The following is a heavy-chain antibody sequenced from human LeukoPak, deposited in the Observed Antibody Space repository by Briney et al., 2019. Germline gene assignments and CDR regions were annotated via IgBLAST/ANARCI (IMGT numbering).Heavy chain of an antibody. CDR1: GGSISSSSYY. V-gene: IGHV4-39*07. Sequence: SETLSLTCTVSGGSISSSSYYWGWIRQPPGKGLEWIGSIYYSGSTYYNPSLKSRVTISVDTSKNQFSLKLSSVTAADTAVYYCARVYSYAVRGDWFDPWGQGTLVTVSS. J-gene: IGHJ5*02. D-gene: IGHD5-18*01. CDR2: IYYSGST. CDR3: ARVYSYAVRGDWFDP.